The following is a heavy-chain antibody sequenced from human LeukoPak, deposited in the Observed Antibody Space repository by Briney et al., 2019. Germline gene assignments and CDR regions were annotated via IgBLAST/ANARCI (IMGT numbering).Heavy chain of an antibody. J-gene: IGHJ6*02. Sequence: PSQTLSLTCAVSGGSISSGGYSWSWIRQPPGKGLEWIGYIYYSGSTSYNPSLKSRVTISVDTSKNQFSLKLSSVTAADTAVYYCARENRYLPGLDAWGQGTTVTVSS. V-gene: IGHV4-61*08. D-gene: IGHD2-2*02. CDR1: GGSISSGGYS. CDR2: IYYSGST. CDR3: ARENRYLPGLDA.